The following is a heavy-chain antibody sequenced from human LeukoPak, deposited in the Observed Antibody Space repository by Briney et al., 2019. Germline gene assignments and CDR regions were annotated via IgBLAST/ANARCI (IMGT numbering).Heavy chain of an antibody. D-gene: IGHD1-26*01. J-gene: IGHJ6*02. V-gene: IGHV4-39*02. CDR2: IYYSGTT. CDR3: ARDLVKEKPSGGFYYYGMDV. Sequence: SETLSLTCTVSGGSISSSDYYWGWIRQPPGKGLEWIASIYYSGTTHYNPSHQSRVTMSVDTSKNQFSLKLSSVTAADTAVYYCARDLVKEKPSGGFYYYGMDVWGQGTTVTVSS. CDR1: GGSISSSDYY.